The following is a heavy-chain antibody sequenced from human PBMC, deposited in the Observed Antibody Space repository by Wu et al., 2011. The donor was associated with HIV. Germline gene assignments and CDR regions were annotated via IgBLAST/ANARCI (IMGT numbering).Heavy chain of an antibody. CDR1: GYTFTSYY. CDR2: ITPLFRTP. CDR3: ARGREDYYASRDHSPLDS. V-gene: IGHV1-46*01. J-gene: IGHJ4*02. Sequence: QVQLVQSGAEVKKPGASVKVSCKASGYTFTSYYMHWVRQAPGQGLEWVGGITPLFRTPNYAQKFQGRVTITTDDSTSTVYMEVRSLRSEDTAIYYCARGREDYYASRDHSPLDSWGQGTRVSVSS. D-gene: IGHD2-8*01.